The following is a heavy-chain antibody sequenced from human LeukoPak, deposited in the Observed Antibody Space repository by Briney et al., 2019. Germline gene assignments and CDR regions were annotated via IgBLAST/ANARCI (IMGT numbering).Heavy chain of an antibody. D-gene: IGHD3-3*01. V-gene: IGHV4-34*01. J-gene: IGHJ3*02. CDR2: INHSGST. CDR1: GGSFSGYY. CDR3: ARGLGITIFGVPRPRGAYAFDI. Sequence: PSETLSLTCAVYGGSFSGYYWSWIRQPPGKGLEWIGEINHSGSTNYNPSLKSRVTISVDTSKNQFSLKLSSVTAADTAVYYCARGLGITIFGVPRPRGAYAFDIWGQGTMVTVSS.